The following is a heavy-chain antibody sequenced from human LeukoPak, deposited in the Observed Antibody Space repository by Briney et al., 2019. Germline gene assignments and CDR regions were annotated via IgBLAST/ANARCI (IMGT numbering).Heavy chain of an antibody. CDR1: GFTFSSYW. CDR3: AKELRFLEWLNWVYYFDY. D-gene: IGHD3-3*01. Sequence: PGGSLRLSCAASGFTFSSYWMSWVRQAPGKGLEWVANIKQDGSEKYYVDSVKGRFTISRDNAKNSLYLQMNSLRAEDTAVYYCAKELRFLEWLNWVYYFDYWGQGTLVTVSS. V-gene: IGHV3-7*04. CDR2: IKQDGSEK. J-gene: IGHJ4*02.